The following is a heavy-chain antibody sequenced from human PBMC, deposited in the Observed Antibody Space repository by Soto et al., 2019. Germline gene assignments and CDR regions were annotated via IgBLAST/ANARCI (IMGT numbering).Heavy chain of an antibody. V-gene: IGHV1-69*13. CDR3: ARDRGDYYDSGGHYRGFDY. CDR2: IIPIFGTA. CDR1: GGTFSSYA. Sequence: SVKVSCKASGGTFSSYAISWVRQAPGQGLEWMGGIIPIFGTADYAQKFQGRVTITADDFTSTAYMELSSLRSEDTAIYYCARDRGDYYDSGGHYRGFDYWGQGTLVTVSS. J-gene: IGHJ4*02. D-gene: IGHD3-22*01.